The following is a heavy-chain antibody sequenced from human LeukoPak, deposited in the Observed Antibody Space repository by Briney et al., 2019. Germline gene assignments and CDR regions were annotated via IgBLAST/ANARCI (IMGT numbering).Heavy chain of an antibody. Sequence: GGSLRLSCAASGFTFSGSGMHWVRQAPGKGLEWVATISYDGTYQYYADSVKGRFTISRDISKNTLYLQMNSLRVEDTAVYYCAKVDSSGSYFFSPSFDSWGQGTLVTVSS. CDR2: ISYDGTYQ. J-gene: IGHJ4*02. CDR1: GFTFSGSG. V-gene: IGHV3-30*18. CDR3: AKVDSSGSYFFSPSFDS. D-gene: IGHD3-10*01.